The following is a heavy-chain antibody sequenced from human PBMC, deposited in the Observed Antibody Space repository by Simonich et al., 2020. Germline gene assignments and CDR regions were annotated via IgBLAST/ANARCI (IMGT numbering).Heavy chain of an antibody. V-gene: IGHV3-23*01. CDR3: AKRSGVSITGTFDY. CDR2: IRGSGGST. Sequence: EVQLLESGGGLVQPGGSLRLSCAASGFTFSSYAMSWVRQAPGKGVEGVSAIRGSGGSTYYADPVKGRFTISRDNSKNTLYLQMNSLRAEDTAVYYCAKRSGVSITGTFDYWGQGTLVTVSS. CDR1: GFTFSSYA. J-gene: IGHJ4*02. D-gene: IGHD1-7*01.